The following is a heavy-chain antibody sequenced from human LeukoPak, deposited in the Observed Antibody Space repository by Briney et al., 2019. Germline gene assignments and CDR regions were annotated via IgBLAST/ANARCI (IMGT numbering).Heavy chain of an antibody. D-gene: IGHD3-22*01. V-gene: IGHV3-23*01. CDR2: ISGSGGST. CDR1: GFTFSSYA. CDR3: AKVHSSGYYYPLSWFNP. J-gene: IGHJ5*02. Sequence: GASLRLSCAASGFTFSSYAMSWVRQAPGKGLEWVSAISGSGGSTYYADSVKGRFTISRDNSKNTLYLQMSSLRAEDTAVYYCAKVHSSGYYYPLSWFNPWGQGTLVTVSS.